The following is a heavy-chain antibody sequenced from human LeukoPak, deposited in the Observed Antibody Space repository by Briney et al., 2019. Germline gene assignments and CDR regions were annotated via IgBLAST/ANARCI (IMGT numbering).Heavy chain of an antibody. V-gene: IGHV3-23*01. Sequence: GGSLRLSCAASGFTFSSSAMSWVRQAPGKGLEWVSAISNNGGYTYYADSVQGRFTISRDNSKNTLYLQMNSLRAEDTAVYYCAREYDSSLKYFDYWGQGTLVTVSS. CDR2: ISNNGGYT. J-gene: IGHJ4*02. CDR3: AREYDSSLKYFDY. CDR1: GFTFSSSA. D-gene: IGHD3-22*01.